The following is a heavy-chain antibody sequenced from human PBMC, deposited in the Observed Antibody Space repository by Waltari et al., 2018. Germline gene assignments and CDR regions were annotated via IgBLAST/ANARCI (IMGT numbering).Heavy chain of an antibody. V-gene: IGHV1-2*02. D-gene: IGHD1-26*01. Sequence: QVQLVQSGAEVKKPGASVKVSCKASGYTFTGYYMHWVRQAPGQGLEWMRWTNPNSGGTNHAQKFQGRVTMTRDTSISTAYMELSRLRSDDTAVYYCATLRGVGATTSYYYYTDVWGKGTTVTVSS. CDR2: TNPNSGGT. CDR3: ATLRGVGATTSYYYYTDV. CDR1: GYTFTGYY. J-gene: IGHJ6*03.